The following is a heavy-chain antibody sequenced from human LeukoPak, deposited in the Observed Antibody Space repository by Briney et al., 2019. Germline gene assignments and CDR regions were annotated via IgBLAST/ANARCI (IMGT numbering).Heavy chain of an antibody. CDR2: ISAYNGNT. Sequence: ASVKVSCKASGYTFTSYGISWVRQAPGPGLEWMGWISAYNGNTNYAQKLQGRVTMTTDTSTSTAYMELRSLRSDDTAVYYCARVDCSGGSCYPTFDYWGQGTLVTVSS. CDR3: ARVDCSGGSCYPTFDY. CDR1: GYTFTSYG. V-gene: IGHV1-18*01. D-gene: IGHD2-15*01. J-gene: IGHJ4*02.